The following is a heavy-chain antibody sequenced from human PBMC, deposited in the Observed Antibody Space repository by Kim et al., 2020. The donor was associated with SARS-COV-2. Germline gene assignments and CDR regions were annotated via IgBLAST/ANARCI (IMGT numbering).Heavy chain of an antibody. V-gene: IGHV3-30*18. Sequence: GGSLRLSCAASGFTFSSYGMHWVRQAPGKGLEWVAVISYDGSNKYYADSVKGRFTISRDNSKNTLYLQMNSLRAEDTAVYYCAKISSSWYTLDYWGQGT. CDR3: AKISSSWYTLDY. J-gene: IGHJ4*02. CDR1: GFTFSSYG. CDR2: ISYDGSNK. D-gene: IGHD6-13*01.